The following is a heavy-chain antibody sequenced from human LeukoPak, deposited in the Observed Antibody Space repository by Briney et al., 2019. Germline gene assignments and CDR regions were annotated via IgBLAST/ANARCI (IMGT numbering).Heavy chain of an antibody. CDR2: ISSSGSTM. Sequence: EPGGSLRLSCAASGFIFSDYYMSWIRQAPGKGLEWVSYISSSGSTMYYTDSVKGRFTISRDNAKDSLYLQMNSLRAEDTAVYYCARDPGSGYEEHFDYWGQGTLVTVSS. CDR3: ARDPGSGYEEHFDY. V-gene: IGHV3-11*01. CDR1: GFIFSDYY. D-gene: IGHD5-12*01. J-gene: IGHJ4*02.